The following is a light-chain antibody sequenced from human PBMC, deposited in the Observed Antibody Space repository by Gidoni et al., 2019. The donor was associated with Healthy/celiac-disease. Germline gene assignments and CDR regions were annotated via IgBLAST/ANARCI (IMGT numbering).Light chain of an antibody. CDR1: SSDVGGYNY. J-gene: IGLJ3*02. Sequence: QSALTQPASVPGSPGQSITISCTGTSSDVGGYNYVSWYQQHPGKAPKLMIYEVSNRPSGVPDRFSGSKSGNTASLTISGLQAEDEADYYCSSYTSSSTWVFGGGTKLTVL. CDR2: EVS. CDR3: SSYTSSSTWV. V-gene: IGLV2-14*01.